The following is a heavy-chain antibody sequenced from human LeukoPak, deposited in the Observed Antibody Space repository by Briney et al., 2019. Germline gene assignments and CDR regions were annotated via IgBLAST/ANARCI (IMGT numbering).Heavy chain of an antibody. CDR1: GFTFDDYA. V-gene: IGHV3-9*01. D-gene: IGHD3-10*01. CDR2: ISWYSGSI. CDR3: AKDIGYGSGSYYTFDY. Sequence: PGRSLRLSCAASGFTFDDYAMHWVRQAPGKGLEWVSGISWYSGSIGYADSVKGRFTISRDNAKNSLYLQMNSLRAEDTALYYCAKDIGYGSGSYYTFDYWGQGTLVTVSS. J-gene: IGHJ4*02.